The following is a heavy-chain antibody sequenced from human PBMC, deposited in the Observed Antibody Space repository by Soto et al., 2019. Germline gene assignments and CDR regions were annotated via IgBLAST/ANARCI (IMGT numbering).Heavy chain of an antibody. J-gene: IGHJ6*03. CDR1: GGSISSYY. CDR2: IYYSGST. D-gene: IGHD3-16*01. Sequence: SETLSLTCTVSGGSISSYYWSWIRQPPGKGLEWIGYIYYSGSTNYNPSLKSRVTISVDTSKNQFSLKLSSVTAADTAVYYCARAPFMTQFYYHYMDVWGKGTTVTVSS. V-gene: IGHV4-59*01. CDR3: ARAPFMTQFYYHYMDV.